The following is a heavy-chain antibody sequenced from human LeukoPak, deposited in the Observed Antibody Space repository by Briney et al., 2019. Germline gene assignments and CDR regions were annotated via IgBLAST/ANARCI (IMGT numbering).Heavy chain of an antibody. CDR2: ISAYNGNT. D-gene: IGHD3-10*01. V-gene: IGHV1-18*01. CDR1: GYTFTNYA. Sequence: ASVKVSCKASGYTFTNYAMNWVRQAPGQGLEWMGWISAYNGNTELAQKFQGRVTLATDASTSTAYVELRSLTSDDTAVYFCARVASRSRRGDDAFDIWGQGTMVTVSS. CDR3: ARVASRSRRGDDAFDI. J-gene: IGHJ3*02.